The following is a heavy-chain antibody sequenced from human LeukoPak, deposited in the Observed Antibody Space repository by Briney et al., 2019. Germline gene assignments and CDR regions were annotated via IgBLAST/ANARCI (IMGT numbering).Heavy chain of an antibody. Sequence: SETLSLTCTVPGGSISSYYWSWIRQPAGKGLEWIGSVSYSGSTNYNPSLKTRVTISVDTSKIQFSLKVGSVAAADTAVYYCARDRPYYFGSGNYYSFDIWGQGTLVTVSS. CDR2: VSYSGST. CDR3: ARDRPYYFGSGNYYSFDI. V-gene: IGHV4-59*01. D-gene: IGHD3-10*01. CDR1: GGSISSYY. J-gene: IGHJ4*02.